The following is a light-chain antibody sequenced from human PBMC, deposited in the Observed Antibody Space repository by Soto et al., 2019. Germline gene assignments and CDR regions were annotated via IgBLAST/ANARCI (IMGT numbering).Light chain of an antibody. CDR2: GTS. V-gene: IGKV3-20*01. CDR3: QHFGNSQYT. CDR1: QSIFSPY. J-gene: IGKJ2*01. Sequence: IVLTQSPATLSLSPGEGATLSCRASQSIFSPYSAWYQQIPGQAPRLLIYGTSTRATGVPDRFSGSGSGTDFTLTIRRLEPGDFAVYYCQHFGNSQYTFGQGTKLEIK.